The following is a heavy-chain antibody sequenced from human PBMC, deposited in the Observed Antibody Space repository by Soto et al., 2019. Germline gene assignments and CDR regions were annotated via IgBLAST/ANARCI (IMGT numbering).Heavy chain of an antibody. CDR1: GFSLSTSGVG. CDR3: AHRHCSSPSCYAFDY. Sequence: QITLKESGPTLVKPTQTLTLTCTFSGFSLSTSGVGVGWIRQPPGKALEWLALIYWDDDKRYSPSRQSRLTIXMDXSXXPVVITLTNMDPVDTATYSCAHRHCSSPSCYAFDYWGQGTLVTVSS. J-gene: IGHJ4*02. V-gene: IGHV2-5*02. D-gene: IGHD2-2*01. CDR2: IYWDDDK.